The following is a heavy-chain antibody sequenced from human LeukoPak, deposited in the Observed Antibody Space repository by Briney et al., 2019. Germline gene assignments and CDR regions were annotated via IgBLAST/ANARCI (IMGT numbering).Heavy chain of an antibody. CDR1: GFTFSSYG. CDR2: IKHDGSEK. V-gene: IGHV3-7*01. J-gene: IGHJ4*02. D-gene: IGHD3-3*01. Sequence: GRSLRLSCAASGFTFSSYGMHWVRQAPGKGLEWVASIKHDGSEKYYVDSVRGRFTISRDNTMNSLYLQMSSLRAEDTAVYYCATDRGWRTSGYYLYYFEYWGQGTLVTYSS. CDR3: ATDRGWRTSGYYLYYFEY.